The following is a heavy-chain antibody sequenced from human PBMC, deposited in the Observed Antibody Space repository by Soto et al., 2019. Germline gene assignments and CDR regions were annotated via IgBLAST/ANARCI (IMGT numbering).Heavy chain of an antibody. CDR3: AQQRPAPSVNTWCYP. Sequence: SETLSLTCTVSGGSISSYYWSWIRQPPVKGLEWIGYISYSGSTNYNPSLKSRATISLATSKNQFSLKLSSVAAADPAVSYVAQQRPAPSVNTWCYPCGQGTLVTVSS. D-gene: IGHD2-2*01. CDR1: GGSISSYY. V-gene: IGHV4-59*01. CDR2: ISYSGST. J-gene: IGHJ5*02.